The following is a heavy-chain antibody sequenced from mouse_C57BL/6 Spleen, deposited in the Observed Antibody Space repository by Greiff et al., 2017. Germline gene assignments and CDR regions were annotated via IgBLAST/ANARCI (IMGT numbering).Heavy chain of an antibody. CDR3: AREGRAFTTDY. V-gene: IGHV1-61*01. CDR1: GYTFTSYW. J-gene: IGHJ2*01. D-gene: IGHD1-1*01. Sequence: QVQLQQPGAELVRPGSSVKLSCKASGYTFTSYWMDWVKQRPGQGLEWIGNIYPSDSETHYNQKFKDKATLTVDKSSSTAYMQRSSLTSEDSAVYYCAREGRAFTTDYWGQGTTLTVSS. CDR2: IYPSDSET.